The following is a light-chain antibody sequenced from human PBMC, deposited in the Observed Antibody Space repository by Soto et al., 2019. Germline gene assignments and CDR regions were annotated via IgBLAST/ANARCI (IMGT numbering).Light chain of an antibody. Sequence: QSVLTQPPSASGTPGQRVTISCSGSSANIGSNIVNWYQQLPGTAPKHLIYTHNQRPSGVPDRFSGSKSGTSASLAISGLQSEDEADYFCAAWDDSLSGLVFGGGTKLTVL. J-gene: IGLJ2*01. CDR3: AAWDDSLSGLV. CDR1: SANIGSNI. V-gene: IGLV1-44*01. CDR2: THN.